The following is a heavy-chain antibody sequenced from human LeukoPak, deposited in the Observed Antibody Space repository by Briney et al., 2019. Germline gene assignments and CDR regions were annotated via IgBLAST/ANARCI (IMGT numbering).Heavy chain of an antibody. CDR2: IISNGGST. CDR1: GFTFSSYA. CDR3: VVSYLYAFDI. D-gene: IGHD5-18*01. V-gene: IGHV3-64D*09. J-gene: IGHJ3*02. Sequence: GGSLGLSCSASGFTFSSYAMHWVRQAPGKVLEYVSAIISNGGSTYYADSVKGRFTISRDNYKNTLNLQMSSLRAEDTAVYYCVVSYLYAFDIWGQGTMVTVSS.